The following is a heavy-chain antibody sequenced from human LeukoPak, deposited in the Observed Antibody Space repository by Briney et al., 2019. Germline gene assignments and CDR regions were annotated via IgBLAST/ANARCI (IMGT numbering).Heavy chain of an antibody. D-gene: IGHD2-21*02. CDR3: AKATLDTAYCGGDCYPDV. CDR1: RVTFSNYD. V-gene: IGHV3-30*02. Sequence: GGSLRLSCAASRVTFSNYDMHWVRQAPGKGLECVAFIRYDGSNKYYADSVRGRFTISRDNSKNTLYLQMNSLRPEDTAVYYCAKATLDTAYCGGDCYPDVWGRGTTVTVSS. J-gene: IGHJ6*04. CDR2: IRYDGSNK.